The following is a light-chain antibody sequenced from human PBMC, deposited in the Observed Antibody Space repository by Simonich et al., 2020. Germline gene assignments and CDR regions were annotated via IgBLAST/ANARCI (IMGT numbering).Light chain of an antibody. CDR2: WAS. V-gene: IGKV4-1*01. CDR1: QSVLYSSNNKNY. Sequence: DIVMTQSPDSLAVSLGERATINSKSSQSVLYSSNNKNYLAWYQQKPGQPPKLLIYWASTRESGVPDRFSGSGSGKEFTLTISSLQAEDVAVYHCQQYYSTPYTFGQGTKLEIK. J-gene: IGKJ2*01. CDR3: QQYYSTPYT.